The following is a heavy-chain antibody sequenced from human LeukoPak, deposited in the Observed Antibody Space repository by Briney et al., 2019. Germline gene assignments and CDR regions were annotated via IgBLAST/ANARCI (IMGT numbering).Heavy chain of an antibody. CDR1: GGSISSYY. CDR3: ARALRLWGGNSGIAFDI. Sequence: SETLSLTCTVSGGSISSYYWSWIRQPPGKGLEWIGYTYNSGSTNYNHSLKSRVTISEDMSNNQFSLKLSSVTAADTAVYYCARALRLWGGNSGIAFDIWGQGTMVTVSS. V-gene: IGHV4-59*01. CDR2: TYNSGST. J-gene: IGHJ3*02. D-gene: IGHD4-23*01.